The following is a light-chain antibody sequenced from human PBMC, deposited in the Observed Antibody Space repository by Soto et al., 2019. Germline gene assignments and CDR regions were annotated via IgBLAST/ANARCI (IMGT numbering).Light chain of an antibody. CDR3: CSFAGSGTWV. CDR1: SSDVGGYNI. Sequence: QSVLTQPASVSGSPGQSITISCTGTSSDVGGYNIVSWYQQHPDKAPKVIIYEGSQRPSGVSNRFSASKSGNTASLTISGLQAEDEAAYYCCSFAGSGTWVFGGGTQLTVL. J-gene: IGLJ7*01. CDR2: EGS. V-gene: IGLV2-23*01.